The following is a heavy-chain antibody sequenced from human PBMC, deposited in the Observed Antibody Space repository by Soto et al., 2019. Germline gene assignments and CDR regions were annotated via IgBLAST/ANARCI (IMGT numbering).Heavy chain of an antibody. D-gene: IGHD6-19*01. CDR2: ISSSSSTI. CDR3: ARAKQWLVGGFDY. CDR1: GFTFSSYN. J-gene: IGHJ4*02. V-gene: IGHV3-48*02. Sequence: EVQLVESGGGLVQPGGSLRLSCAASGFTFSSYNMNWVRQAPGKGLEWVSYISSSSSTIYYADSVKGRFTISRDNAKNSLYLPMNSLRDEDTAVYYCARAKQWLVGGFDYWGQGTLVTVSS.